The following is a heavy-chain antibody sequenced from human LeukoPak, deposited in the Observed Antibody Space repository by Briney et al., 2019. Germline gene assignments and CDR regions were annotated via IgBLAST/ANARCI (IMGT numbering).Heavy chain of an antibody. D-gene: IGHD2-15*01. CDR3: ARMTLLPQADSYYYYYMDV. Sequence: SGPALVKPTQTLTLTCTFSGFSLSTSGMCVSWVRQPPGKALEWLALIDWDDDKYYSTSLKTRLTISKDTSKNQVVLTMTNMDPVDTATYYCARMTLLPQADSYYYYYMDVWGKGTTVTVSS. CDR1: GFSLSTSGMC. CDR2: IDWDDDK. J-gene: IGHJ6*03. V-gene: IGHV2-70*20.